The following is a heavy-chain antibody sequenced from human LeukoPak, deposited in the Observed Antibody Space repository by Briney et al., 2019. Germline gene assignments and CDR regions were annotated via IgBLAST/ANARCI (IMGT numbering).Heavy chain of an antibody. CDR3: ATGPAVGVPLYYYMYV. Sequence: GGSLRLSCAASGFTFNRYWMSWVRQAPGKELQWVANIKQDGREKYYVDSVKGRFTNSRDKAKDLLYMKMNSLRAEDTAVYYCATGPAVGVPLYYYMYVWGKGTTVTVSS. D-gene: IGHD3-16*01. CDR2: IKQDGREK. V-gene: IGHV3-7*01. CDR1: GFTFNRYW. J-gene: IGHJ6*03.